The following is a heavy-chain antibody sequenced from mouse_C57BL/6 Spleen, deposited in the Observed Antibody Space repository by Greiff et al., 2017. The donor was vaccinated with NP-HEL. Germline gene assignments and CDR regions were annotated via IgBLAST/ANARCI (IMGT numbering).Heavy chain of an antibody. D-gene: IGHD1-1*01. J-gene: IGHJ2*01. CDR1: GYTFTDYY. CDR2: INPNNGGT. CDR3: ARNYGSSLDY. V-gene: IGHV1-26*01. Sequence: EVQLQQSGPELVKPGASVKISCKASGYTFTDYYMNWVKQSHGKSLEWIGDINPNNGGTSYNQKFKGKATLTVAKSSSTADMELRSLTSEDSAVYYCARNYGSSLDYWGQGTTLTVSS.